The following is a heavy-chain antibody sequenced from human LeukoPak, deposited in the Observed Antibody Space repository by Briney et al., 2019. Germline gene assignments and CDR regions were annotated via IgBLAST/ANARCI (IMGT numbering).Heavy chain of an antibody. V-gene: IGHV3-30*04. Sequence: GGSLRLSCAASGFTFSSYAMHWVRQAPGKGLEWVAVISYDGSNKYYADSVKGRFTISRDNSKNTLYLQMNSLRDEDTAVYYCARASFQRWLQLGGDWGQGALVTVSS. J-gene: IGHJ4*02. CDR3: ARASFQRWLQLGGD. CDR1: GFTFSSYA. CDR2: ISYDGSNK. D-gene: IGHD5-24*01.